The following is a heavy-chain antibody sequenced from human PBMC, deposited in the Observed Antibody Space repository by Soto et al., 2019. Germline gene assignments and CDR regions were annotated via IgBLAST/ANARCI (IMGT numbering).Heavy chain of an antibody. D-gene: IGHD7-27*01. J-gene: IGHJ6*02. Sequence: QVQVVQSGVEVRRPGSSVKVSCKASGDTFKNCVISWVRQAPGQGLEWMGGIIPLFGTTDFAQRFQGRLTITTDESTTTDYMDLSRLRSEDTATYYCASELGFGKLAVVWGQGTTVIVSS. CDR3: ASELGFGKLAVV. CDR2: IIPLFGTT. CDR1: GDTFKNCV. V-gene: IGHV1-69*01.